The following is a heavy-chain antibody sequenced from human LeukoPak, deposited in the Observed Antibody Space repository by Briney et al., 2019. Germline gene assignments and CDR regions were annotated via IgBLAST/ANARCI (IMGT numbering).Heavy chain of an antibody. CDR3: ACAPRSSLSGYYYYYVDV. Sequence: SVKVSCKASGGTFSSYAISWVRQAPGQGLEWMGGIIPIFGTANYAQKFQGRVTITTDESTSTAYMELSSLRSEDTAVYYCACAPRSSLSGYYYYYVDVWGKGTTVTVSS. CDR2: IIPIFGTA. D-gene: IGHD6-19*01. V-gene: IGHV1-69*05. CDR1: GGTFSSYA. J-gene: IGHJ6*03.